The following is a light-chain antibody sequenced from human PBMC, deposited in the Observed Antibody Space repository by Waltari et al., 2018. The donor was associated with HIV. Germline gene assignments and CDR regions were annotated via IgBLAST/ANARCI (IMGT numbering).Light chain of an antibody. V-gene: IGLV1-47*01. CDR3: AAWDDGLL. CDR2: MNN. J-gene: IGLJ2*01. CDR1: GPNIGSNY. Sequence: QSVLPQPPSASGTPGQWATIPCSEAGPNIGSNYVCWCQHRPGTASKVLIYMNNRRPSGCPVRFAGSKSGTSASLAISGRRSEDEADYYCAAWDDGLLFGGGTKLTVL.